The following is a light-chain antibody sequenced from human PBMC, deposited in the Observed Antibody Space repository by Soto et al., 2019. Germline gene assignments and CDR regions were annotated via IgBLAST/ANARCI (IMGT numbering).Light chain of an antibody. Sequence: EIGLTQSPGTLSLSPGERASLSFSASQSVSSIYLAWYQQKPGQAPSLLIYATSSRATGIPDRFSGSGSGTDFSLTISRLEPEDFAVYYCQQYGSSPITFGQGTRLEIK. CDR2: ATS. CDR1: QSVSSIY. J-gene: IGKJ5*01. V-gene: IGKV3-20*01. CDR3: QQYGSSPIT.